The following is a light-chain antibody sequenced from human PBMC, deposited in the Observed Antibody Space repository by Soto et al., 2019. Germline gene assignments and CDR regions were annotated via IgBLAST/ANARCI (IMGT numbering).Light chain of an antibody. Sequence: QSVLTQPASVSGSPGQSITISCTGTSDDIGANNYVSWYQHHPGKAPKILIYEAANRPSGISHRFSGSKSGNTASLTISGLQAEDEADYFCTSYTSASTLVFGGGTKFTVL. J-gene: IGLJ2*01. V-gene: IGLV2-14*01. CDR1: SDDIGANNY. CDR3: TSYTSASTLV. CDR2: EAA.